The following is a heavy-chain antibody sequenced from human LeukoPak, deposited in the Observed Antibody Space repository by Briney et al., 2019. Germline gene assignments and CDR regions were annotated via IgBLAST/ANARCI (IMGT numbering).Heavy chain of an antibody. CDR2: INPKSGAA. CDR1: GYTFTGNF. D-gene: IGHD1-26*01. Sequence: ASVKASCKASGYTFTGNFIHWVRQAPGQGLEWVGLINPKSGAATYAQRFQGRLTLTRDTSISTAFMELDTLGSDDTAVYYCARGGIEVPAFDIWGRGTMVTVSS. CDR3: ARGGIEVPAFDI. J-gene: IGHJ3*02. V-gene: IGHV1-2*02.